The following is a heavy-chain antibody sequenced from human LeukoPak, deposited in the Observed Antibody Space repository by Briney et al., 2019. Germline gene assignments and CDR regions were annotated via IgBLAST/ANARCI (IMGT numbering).Heavy chain of an antibody. CDR1: GYTFTSYA. Sequence: ASVKVSCKASGYTFTSYAIHWVRQAPGQRLEWMGWINAGNGNTHYSQEFLGRVTITRDTSASTVYMELSSLRSEDMAVYYCARGRPGTYFDYWGQGTLVTVSS. V-gene: IGHV1-3*03. CDR3: ARGRPGTYFDY. J-gene: IGHJ4*02. CDR2: INAGNGNT.